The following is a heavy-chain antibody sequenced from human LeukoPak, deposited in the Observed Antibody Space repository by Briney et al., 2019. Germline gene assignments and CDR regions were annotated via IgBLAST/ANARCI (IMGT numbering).Heavy chain of an antibody. V-gene: IGHV3-15*01. Sequence: GGSLRLSCAASGFTFSNAWMSWVRQAPGKGLEWVGRIKSKTDGGTTDYAAPVKGRFTISRDDSKNTLYLQMNSLRAEDTAVYYCARGGITMMRGYYYGMDVWGKGTTVTVSS. J-gene: IGHJ6*04. CDR1: GFTFSNAW. D-gene: IGHD3-22*01. CDR2: IKSKTDGGTT. CDR3: ARGGITMMRGYYYGMDV.